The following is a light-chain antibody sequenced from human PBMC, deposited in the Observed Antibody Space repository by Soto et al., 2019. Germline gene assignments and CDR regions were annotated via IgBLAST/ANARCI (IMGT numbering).Light chain of an antibody. CDR3: YSYAGSSTHV. V-gene: IGLV2-23*02. CDR1: SSDVGSSNL. Sequence: QSVLTQPASLSGSPGQSITFSCTGTSSDVGSSNLVSWYQQHPGKAPKLLIYEVSKRPSGVSNRFSGSKSGNTASLTISGLQAEDEADYYCYSYAGSSTHVFGTGTKVTVL. J-gene: IGLJ1*01. CDR2: EVS.